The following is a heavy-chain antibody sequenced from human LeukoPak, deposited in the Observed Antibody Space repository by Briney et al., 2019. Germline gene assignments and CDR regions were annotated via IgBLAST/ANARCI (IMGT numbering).Heavy chain of an antibody. V-gene: IGHV3-7*01. CDR2: IKKDVGEK. CDR3: ATEVAEGGPQDY. D-gene: IGHD2-15*01. Sequence: GGSLRLSCAASGFTFSSHWMTWIRQAPGKGLEWVASIKKDVGEKFYVDSVKGRFTISRDNAKNSLYLHMNSLRPEDTALYYCATEVAEGGPQDYWGQGTLVTVSS. CDR1: GFTFSSHW. J-gene: IGHJ4*02.